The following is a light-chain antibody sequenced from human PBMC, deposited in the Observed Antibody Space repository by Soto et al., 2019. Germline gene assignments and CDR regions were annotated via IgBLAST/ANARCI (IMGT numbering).Light chain of an antibody. J-gene: IGLJ1*01. CDR1: GSNIGSSY. CDR3: GTWDFSLRSYV. V-gene: IGLV1-51*01. CDR2: QNN. Sequence: QSVLTQPPSVSAAPGQRVTISCSGTGSNIGSSYVSWYQQLPGSAPKVLIYQNNTRPSEIPDQFSFSKSGASATLAISGLQPGDEDEDYYGTWDFSLRSYVFGAGTKLTVL.